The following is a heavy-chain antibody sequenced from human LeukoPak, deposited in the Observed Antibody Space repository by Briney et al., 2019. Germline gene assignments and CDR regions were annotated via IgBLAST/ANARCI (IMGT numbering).Heavy chain of an antibody. J-gene: IGHJ5*02. D-gene: IGHD1-7*01. CDR2: ISGSGGST. CDR1: GFTFSSYW. V-gene: IGHV3-23*01. Sequence: GGSLRLSCAASGFTFSSYWMHWVRQAPGKGLEWVSAISGSGGSTYYADSVKGRFTISRDNSKNTLYLQMNSLRAEDTAVYYCAKDRELVAGGWFDPWGQGTLVTVSS. CDR3: AKDRELVAGGWFDP.